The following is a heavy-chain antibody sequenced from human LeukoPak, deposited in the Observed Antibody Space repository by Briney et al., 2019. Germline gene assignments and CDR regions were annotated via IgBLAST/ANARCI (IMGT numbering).Heavy chain of an antibody. CDR2: IYYSGNT. CDR3: ARGISSGWSRAVGY. Sequence: SETLSLTCTVSGGSVSSGSYYWSWIRQPPGKGLEWIGYIYYSGNTNYNPSLKSRVTISVDTSKNQFSLKLSSVTAADTAVYYCARGISSGWSRAVGYWGQGTLVTVSS. J-gene: IGHJ4*02. CDR1: GGSVSSGSYY. V-gene: IGHV4-61*01. D-gene: IGHD6-19*01.